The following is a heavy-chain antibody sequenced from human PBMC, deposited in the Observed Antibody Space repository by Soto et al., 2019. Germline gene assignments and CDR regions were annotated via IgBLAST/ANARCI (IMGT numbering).Heavy chain of an antibody. CDR2: IYYSGST. Sequence: SETLSLTCTVSGGSISSYYWSWIRQPPGKGLEWIGYIYYSGSTNYNPSLKSRVTIPVDTSKNQFSLKLSSVTAADTAVYYCARDLAVAPLIGWFDPWGQGTLVTVSS. J-gene: IGHJ5*02. D-gene: IGHD6-19*01. CDR3: ARDLAVAPLIGWFDP. CDR1: GGSISSYY. V-gene: IGHV4-59*01.